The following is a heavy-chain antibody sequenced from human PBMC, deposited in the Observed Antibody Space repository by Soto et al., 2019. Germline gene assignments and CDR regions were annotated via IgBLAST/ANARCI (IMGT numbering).Heavy chain of an antibody. J-gene: IGHJ4*02. CDR1: GGSFSGYY. CDR3: ARVRYSSSWYYDY. Sequence: SETLSLTCAVYGGSFSGYYWSWIRQPPGKGLEWIGEINHSGSTNYNPPLKSRVTISVDTSKNQFSLKLSSVTAADTAVYYCARVRYSSSWYYDYWGQGTLVTVSS. V-gene: IGHV4-34*01. CDR2: INHSGST. D-gene: IGHD6-13*01.